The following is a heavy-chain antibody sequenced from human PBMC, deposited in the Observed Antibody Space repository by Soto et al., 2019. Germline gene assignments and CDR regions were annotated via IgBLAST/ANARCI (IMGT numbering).Heavy chain of an antibody. D-gene: IGHD3-22*01. CDR3: ARVPGDSRGYYAGY. CDR1: GGSFSGYY. CDR2: INHSGST. V-gene: IGHV4-34*01. Sequence: PSETLSLTCAVYGGSFSGYYWTWIRQPPGTELEWIGEINHSGSTNYNPSLKSRVTISVDTSKNQFSLKLTSVTAADTAVYYCARVPGDSRGYYAGYWGQGALVTVSS. J-gene: IGHJ4*02.